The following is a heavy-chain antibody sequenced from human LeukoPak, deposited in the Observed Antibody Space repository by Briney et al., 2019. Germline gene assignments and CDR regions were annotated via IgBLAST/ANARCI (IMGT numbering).Heavy chain of an antibody. CDR2: IKQDGSDI. V-gene: IGHV3-7*01. J-gene: IGHJ6*03. CDR3: TRDALYGDPSYYYMDV. Sequence: GGSLRLSCAASGFTFNGFWMSWVRQAPGKGLEWVANIKQDGSDIYYLGSVRGRFTISRDNAMNSLYLQMNSLRAEDTAVYYCTRDALYGDPSYYYMDVWGKGNTVTVSS. CDR1: GFTFNGFW. D-gene: IGHD4-17*01.